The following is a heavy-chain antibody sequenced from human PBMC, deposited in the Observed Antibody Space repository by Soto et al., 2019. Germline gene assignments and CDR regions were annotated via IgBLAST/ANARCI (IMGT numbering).Heavy chain of an antibody. CDR2: IYHSGST. V-gene: IGHV4-4*02. CDR1: GGSISSSNW. D-gene: IGHD6-13*01. Sequence: SETLSLTCAVSGGSISSSNWWSWVRQPPGKGLEWIGEIYHSGSTNYNPSLKSRVTISVDKSKNQFSLKLSSVTAADTAVYYCAKARGWGSSWGNPRDYYGMDVWGQGTTVTVSS. CDR3: AKARGWGSSWGNPRDYYGMDV. J-gene: IGHJ6*02.